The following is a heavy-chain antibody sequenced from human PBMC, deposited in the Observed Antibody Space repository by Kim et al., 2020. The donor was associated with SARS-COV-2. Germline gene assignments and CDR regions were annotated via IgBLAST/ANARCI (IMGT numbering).Heavy chain of an antibody. CDR3: TSLQQWLVHFDY. V-gene: IGHV3-49*02. J-gene: IGHJ4*02. D-gene: IGHD6-19*01. Sequence: EYAASVKGRFTISRDDSKSIAYLQMNSLKTEDTAVYYCTSLQQWLVHFDYWGQGTLVTVSS.